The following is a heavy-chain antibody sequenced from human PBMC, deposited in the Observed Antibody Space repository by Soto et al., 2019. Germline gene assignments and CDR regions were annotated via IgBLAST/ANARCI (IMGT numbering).Heavy chain of an antibody. Sequence: QVQLVQSGAEVKKPGASVKVSCKASGYTFTGYYMHWVRQAPGQGLEWMGWINPNSGGTNYAQKFQGRVIMTRDTSISTAYMKLSRLRSDDTAVYYCARETHFGVVEMYYYGMDVWGQGTTVTVSS. D-gene: IGHD3-3*01. V-gene: IGHV1-2*02. CDR2: INPNSGGT. CDR3: ARETHFGVVEMYYYGMDV. CDR1: GYTFTGYY. J-gene: IGHJ6*02.